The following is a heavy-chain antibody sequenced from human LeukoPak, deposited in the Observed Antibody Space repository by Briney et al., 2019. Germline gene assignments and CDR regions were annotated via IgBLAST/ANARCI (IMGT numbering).Heavy chain of an antibody. J-gene: IGHJ4*02. CDR2: IHRGGNT. CDR3: ARVSSYGSSWYYVDY. V-gene: IGHV3-66*01. D-gene: IGHD6-13*01. Sequence: GGSLRLSCAASGFTVSGNYMSWVRQAPGKGLEWLSVIHRGGNTYYADSVKGRFTISRDSSKNTVFLQMDSLRAEDTAVYYCARVSSYGSSWYYVDYWGQGTLVTVSS. CDR1: GFTVSGNY.